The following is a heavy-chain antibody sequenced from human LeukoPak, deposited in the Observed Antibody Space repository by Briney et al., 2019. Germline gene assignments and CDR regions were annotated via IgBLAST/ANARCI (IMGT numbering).Heavy chain of an antibody. Sequence: ASVKVSCKASGYSFANFDINWVPQATGQGLEWVGFIKPEYTGYARRFQGRVTMTMNTSMRTAYMELSSLRSEDTAVYYCAWYIPGAGFDIWGQGTMVTVSS. V-gene: IGHV1-8*01. CDR1: GYSFANFD. D-gene: IGHD1-1*01. CDR3: AWYIPGAGFDI. J-gene: IGHJ3*02. CDR2: IKPEYT.